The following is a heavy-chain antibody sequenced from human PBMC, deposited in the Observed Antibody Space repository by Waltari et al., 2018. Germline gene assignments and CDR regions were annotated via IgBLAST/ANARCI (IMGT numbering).Heavy chain of an antibody. V-gene: IGHV3-21*01. CDR1: GFTSSAYS. CDR2: ISSSRSYI. CDR3: ARHYVGLGSGWYSFDY. J-gene: IGHJ4*02. D-gene: IGHD6-19*01. Sequence: EVQLVESGGGLVKPGGSLRRSCAASGFTSSAYSFNWFLQPPGKGLGWVSSISSSRSYIDYADSVKGRFTISRDNAKNSLYLQMNSLRAEDTAVYYCARHYVGLGSGWYSFDYWGQGTLVTVSS.